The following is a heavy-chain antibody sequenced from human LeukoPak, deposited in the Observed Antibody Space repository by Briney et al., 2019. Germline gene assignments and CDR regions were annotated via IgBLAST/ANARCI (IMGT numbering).Heavy chain of an antibody. J-gene: IGHJ4*02. CDR1: GFTFSSYA. D-gene: IGHD3-22*01. Sequence: GGSLRLSCAASGFTFSSYAMHWVRQAPGKGLEWVAVISYDGSNKYYADSVKGRFTISRDNSKNTLYLQMNSLRAEDTAVYYCARASDLSGYHYYFDYWGQGTLVTVSS. CDR3: ARASDLSGYHYYFDY. V-gene: IGHV3-30-3*01. CDR2: ISYDGSNK.